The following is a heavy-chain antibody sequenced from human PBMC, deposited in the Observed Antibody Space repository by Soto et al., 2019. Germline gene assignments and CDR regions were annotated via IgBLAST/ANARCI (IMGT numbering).Heavy chain of an antibody. Sequence: GGSLRLSCVASGFTVSHFAMSWVRQAPGEGLEWVSAISGSGDNTYYADSVKGRFTISRDNSKNTLYLQMNSLRAEDTAVYYCAKPYGDYGYYYYYMDVWGKGTTVTVSS. J-gene: IGHJ6*03. V-gene: IGHV3-23*01. CDR1: GFTVSHFA. CDR3: AKPYGDYGYYYYYMDV. D-gene: IGHD4-17*01. CDR2: ISGSGDNT.